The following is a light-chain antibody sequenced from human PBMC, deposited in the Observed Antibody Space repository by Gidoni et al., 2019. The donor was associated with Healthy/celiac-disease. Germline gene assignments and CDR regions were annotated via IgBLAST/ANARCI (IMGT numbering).Light chain of an antibody. Sequence: QSVLTQPPSVSGAPGQRVTVSCTGSSSNIGAGYDVHWYQPLPGTAPKLLIYGNINRPSGVPDRFSGSKSGTSASLAITGLQAEDEADYYCQSYDSSLVVFGGGTKLTVL. CDR2: GNI. CDR3: QSYDSSLVV. V-gene: IGLV1-40*01. CDR1: SSNIGAGYD. J-gene: IGLJ2*01.